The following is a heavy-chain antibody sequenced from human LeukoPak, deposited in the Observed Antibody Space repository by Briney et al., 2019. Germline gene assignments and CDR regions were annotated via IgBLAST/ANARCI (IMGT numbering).Heavy chain of an antibody. CDR2: ISYDGSNK. CDR3: AKDGAPGDV. J-gene: IGHJ6*02. CDR1: GFTFSSYG. Sequence: GGSLRLSCAASGFTFSSYGMHWVRQAPGKGLEWVAVISYDGSNKYYADSVKGRFTISRDNSKNTLYLQMNSLRAEDTAVYYCAKDGAPGDVWGQGTTVTVSS. D-gene: IGHD3-16*01. V-gene: IGHV3-30*18.